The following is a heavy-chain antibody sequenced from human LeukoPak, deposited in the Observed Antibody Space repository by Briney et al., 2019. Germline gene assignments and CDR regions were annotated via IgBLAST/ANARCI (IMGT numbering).Heavy chain of an antibody. V-gene: IGHV3-48*04. CDR3: AELGITMIEGV. Sequence: GGSLRLSCAASGFTFSSYWMGWVRQAPGKGLEWVSYISSSGSTIYYADSVKGRFTISRDNAKNSLYLQMNSLRAEDTAVYYCAELGITMIEGVWGKGTTVTISS. CDR1: GFTFSSYW. CDR2: ISSSGSTI. D-gene: IGHD3-22*01. J-gene: IGHJ6*04.